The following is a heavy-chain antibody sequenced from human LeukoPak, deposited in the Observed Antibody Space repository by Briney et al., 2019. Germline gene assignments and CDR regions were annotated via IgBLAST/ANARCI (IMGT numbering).Heavy chain of an antibody. D-gene: IGHD6-13*01. CDR1: GGSIPSYY. CDR3: ARGIATAGTLDF. J-gene: IGHJ4*02. CDR2: VFYSGDT. Sequence: SETLSLTCTVSGGSIPSYYWTWIRQPPGKGLEWIGYVFYSGDTNYNPSLKSRVTISVDASRNQFSLRLRSVTAADTAPYYCARGIATAGTLDFWGQGTLVTVSS. V-gene: IGHV4-59*13.